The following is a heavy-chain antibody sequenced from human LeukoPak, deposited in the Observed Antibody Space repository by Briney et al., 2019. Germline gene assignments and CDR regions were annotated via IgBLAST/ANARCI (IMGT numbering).Heavy chain of an antibody. Sequence: GGSLRLSCVASGFTFSTYGMHWVRQAPGKGLEWVAFIRYDGSNEYLDSVKGRFTISRDNSKNTLYLQMNSLKPEDTAVYYCARVRDLYYYYYYMDVWGKGTTVTVSS. CDR2: IRYDGSNE. CDR3: ARVRDLYYYYYYMDV. V-gene: IGHV3-30*02. CDR1: GFTFSTYG. J-gene: IGHJ6*03.